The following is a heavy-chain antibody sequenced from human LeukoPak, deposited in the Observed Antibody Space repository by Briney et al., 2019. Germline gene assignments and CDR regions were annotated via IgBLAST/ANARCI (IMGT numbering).Heavy chain of an antibody. CDR1: GFSFSSYG. CDR3: ARDAARADNAFDL. CDR2: IWGDGSDM. J-gene: IGHJ3*01. V-gene: IGHV3-33*01. D-gene: IGHD2-15*01. Sequence: GGSLRLSCAASGFSFSSYGMQWVRQVPRKGLEWMSVIWGDGSDMKYADSVRGRFTISRDNAKNTLFLQMNSLRVEDTAVYYCARDAARADNAFDLWGQETTVTVSS.